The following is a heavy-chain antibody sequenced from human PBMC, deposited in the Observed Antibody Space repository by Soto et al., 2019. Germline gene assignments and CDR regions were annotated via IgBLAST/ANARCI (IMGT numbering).Heavy chain of an antibody. CDR2: IYPGDSDT. J-gene: IGHJ6*02. Sequence: GESLKISCKGSGYSFTSYWIGWVRQMPGKGLGWMGIIYPGDSDTRYSPSFQGQVTISADKSISTAYLQWSSLKASDTAMYYCARRRDSNLYGMDVWGQGTTVTVSS. D-gene: IGHD3-22*01. CDR3: ARRRDSNLYGMDV. CDR1: GYSFTSYW. V-gene: IGHV5-51*01.